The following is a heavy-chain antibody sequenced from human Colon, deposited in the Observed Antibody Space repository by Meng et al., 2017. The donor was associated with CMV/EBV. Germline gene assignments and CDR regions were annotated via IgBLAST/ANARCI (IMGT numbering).Heavy chain of an antibody. CDR3: ARTQVIPAARGYGMDV. Sequence: GGSLRLSCAASGFTFDDYAMHWVRQAPGKGLEWVSGISWNSGSIDYADSVKGRFTISRDNSNNTLYLQMRSLRAEDTAVYYCARTQVIPAARGYGMDVWGQGTTVTVSS. D-gene: IGHD2-2*01. CDR1: GFTFDDYA. CDR2: ISWNSGSI. V-gene: IGHV3-9*01. J-gene: IGHJ6*02.